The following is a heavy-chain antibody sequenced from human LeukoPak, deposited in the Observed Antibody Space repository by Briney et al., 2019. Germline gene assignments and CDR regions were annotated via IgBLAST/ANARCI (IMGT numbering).Heavy chain of an antibody. D-gene: IGHD3-10*01. CDR3: AYMRGLYYGIDY. V-gene: IGHV3-23*01. Sequence: GGSLRLSCAASGFTFSSYAMTWVRQAPGKGLEWVSSNSGSDGSTYYADSVKGGFTISRDNSKNTLYLQMNSLRAEDTAVYYCAYMRGLYYGIDYWGQGTLVTVSS. CDR1: GFTFSSYA. CDR2: NSGSDGST. J-gene: IGHJ4*02.